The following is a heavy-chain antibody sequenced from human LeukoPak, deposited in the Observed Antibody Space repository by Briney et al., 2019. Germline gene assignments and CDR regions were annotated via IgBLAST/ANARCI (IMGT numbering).Heavy chain of an antibody. CDR1: GFNFGSDA. D-gene: IGHD6-19*01. V-gene: IGHV3-33*01. CDR3: ARDPSGSGWSLSH. J-gene: IGHJ4*02. CDR2: IWSDGSND. Sequence: GGSLRLSCTASGFNFGSDAMHWVRQAPGKGLEWVAFIWSDGSNDHYADSVRGRFTISRDNSKNTVCLQMNSLRVEDTAVYYCARDPSGSGWSLSHWGQGTLVTVSS.